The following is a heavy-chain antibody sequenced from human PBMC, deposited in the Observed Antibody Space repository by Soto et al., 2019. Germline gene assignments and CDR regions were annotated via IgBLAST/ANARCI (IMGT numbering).Heavy chain of an antibody. Sequence: QLQLQESGPGLVKPSETLSLTCTVSGGSISSSNYYWGWIRQPPGKGLEWIGNIYYSGITYYNPSLKNRVTISVDTSKNQFSLKLSSVTAADTAVYYCARRQSSTLFDYWGQGTLVTVSS. CDR3: ARRQSSTLFDY. CDR2: IYYSGIT. D-gene: IGHD6-13*01. CDR1: GGSISSSNYY. V-gene: IGHV4-39*01. J-gene: IGHJ4*02.